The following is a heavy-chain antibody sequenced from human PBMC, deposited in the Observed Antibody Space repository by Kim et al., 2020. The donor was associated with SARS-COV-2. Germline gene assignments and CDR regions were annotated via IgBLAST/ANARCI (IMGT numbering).Heavy chain of an antibody. J-gene: IGHJ4*02. V-gene: IGHV4-4*07. Sequence: TNTNPSLRGRVTLSVDTSKNQFSLRLSSVTAADTAVYYCARDRQQEFDYWGQGTLVTVSS. D-gene: IGHD6-13*01. CDR2: T. CDR3: ARDRQQEFDY.